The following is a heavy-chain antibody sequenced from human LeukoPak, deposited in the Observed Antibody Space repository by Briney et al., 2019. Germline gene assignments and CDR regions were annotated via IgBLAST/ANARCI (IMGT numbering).Heavy chain of an antibody. CDR3: ARVSYGDSYYFDY. CDR2: IYTSGSA. V-gene: IGHV4-61*02. D-gene: IGHD4-17*01. J-gene: IGHJ4*02. Sequence: SETLSLTCTVSGGSINSGSYYWNWIRQPAGKGLEWIGRIYTSGSANYNPSLKSRVTISVDTSKNQFSLKLSSVTAADTAVYYCARVSYGDSYYFDYWGQGTLVTVSS. CDR1: GGSINSGSYY.